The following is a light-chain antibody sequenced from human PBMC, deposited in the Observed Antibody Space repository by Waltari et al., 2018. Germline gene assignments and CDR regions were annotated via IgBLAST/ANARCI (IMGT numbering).Light chain of an antibody. V-gene: IGKV3-20*01. CDR1: QSVPSDH. CDR2: GAS. CDR3: LHCPTSPPLP. J-gene: IGKJ4*01. Sequence: EPMLTQAPDTRSLSPGERATLSCRASQSVPSDHLAWYQQKHGQPPRLLIYGASNRATGVPDRFHGRGSGTDFTLTISRLGPDDCALYCCLHCPTSPPLPFGGGTQVEI.